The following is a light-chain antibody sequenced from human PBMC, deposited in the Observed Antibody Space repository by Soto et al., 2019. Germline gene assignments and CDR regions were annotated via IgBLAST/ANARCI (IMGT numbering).Light chain of an antibody. V-gene: IGLV1-47*01. Sequence: QSVLTQPPSASGTPGQRVNISCSGSSSNIGSNYVYWYRQFPGTAPKLLIQRNNQRPSGVPARFSGSKSGTSASLAISGLRSEDEADYYCGGCDDSLSGPVFGGGTNLTVL. CDR1: SSNIGSNY. CDR3: GGCDDSLSGPV. J-gene: IGLJ2*01. CDR2: RNN.